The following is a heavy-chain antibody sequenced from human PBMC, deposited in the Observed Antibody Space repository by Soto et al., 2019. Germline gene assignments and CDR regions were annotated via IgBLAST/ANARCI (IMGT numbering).Heavy chain of an antibody. D-gene: IGHD6-19*01. J-gene: IGHJ4*02. CDR1: GFTFSSYG. CDR2: ISYDGSNK. V-gene: IGHV3-30*18. CDR3: AKHSYSSGWFFDY. Sequence: GGSLRLSCAASGFTFSSYGMHWVRQAPGKGLEWVAVISYDGSNKYYADSEKGRFTISRDNSKNTLYLQMNSLRAEDTAVFYCAKHSYSSGWFFDYWGQGTLVPVSS.